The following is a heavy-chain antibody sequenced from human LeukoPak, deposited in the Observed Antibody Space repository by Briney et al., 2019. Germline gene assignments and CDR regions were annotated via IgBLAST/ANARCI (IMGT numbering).Heavy chain of an antibody. CDR3: ARHWGLRKSFDY. D-gene: IGHD1-26*01. J-gene: IGHJ4*02. CDR1: GYTFTGYY. Sequence: ASVKVSCKASGYTFTGYYMHWVRQAPGQGLEWMGWINPNSGGTNYAQKFQGRVTMTRDTSISTAYMELSRLRSDDTAVYYCARHWGLRKSFDYWGQGTLVTVSS. CDR2: INPNSGGT. V-gene: IGHV1-2*02.